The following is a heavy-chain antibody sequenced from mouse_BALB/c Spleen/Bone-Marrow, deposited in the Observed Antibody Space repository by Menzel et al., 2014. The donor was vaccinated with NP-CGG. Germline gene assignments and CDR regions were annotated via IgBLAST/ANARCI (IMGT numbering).Heavy chain of an antibody. D-gene: IGHD2-4*01. CDR1: GYTFTSYW. V-gene: IGHV1-7*01. J-gene: IGHJ4*01. CDR2: INPITGYT. CDR3: ARNYDYDGGYCAMDY. Sequence: LVESGTELAKPGASVKMSCKASGYTFTSYWIHWIKQRPGQGLEWIGYINPITGYTEYNQKFKDKATLTADKSSSTAYIQLSSLTSDDSAVYYYARNYDYDGGYCAMDYWGQGTSVTVSS.